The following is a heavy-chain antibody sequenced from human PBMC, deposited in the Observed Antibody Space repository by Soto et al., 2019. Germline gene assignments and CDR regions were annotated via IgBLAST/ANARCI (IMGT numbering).Heavy chain of an antibody. CDR3: ARGGVDGITATTEWLDH. V-gene: IGHV4-4*02. J-gene: IGHJ5*02. CDR1: GGSISSSNW. CDR2: IYHSGST. Sequence: SETLSLTCAVSGGSISSSNWWSWVRQPPGKGLEWIGEIYHSGSTNYNPSLKSRVTISVDKSKNQFSLKLSSVTAAETAVYYCARGGVDGITATTEWLDHWGQGTPV. D-gene: IGHD1-7*01.